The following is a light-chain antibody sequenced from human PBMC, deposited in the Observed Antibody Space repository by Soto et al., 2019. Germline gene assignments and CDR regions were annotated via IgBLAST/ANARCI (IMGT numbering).Light chain of an antibody. J-gene: IGKJ5*01. CDR3: QQSYSTPIT. Sequence: DIQITQSPSTLSASVGDRVTITCRATQSLNIWLAWYQQKPGKAPKLLIYAASSLQSGVPSRFSGSGSGTDFTLTISSLQPEDFATYYCQQSYSTPITFGQGTRLEIK. V-gene: IGKV1-39*01. CDR2: AAS. CDR1: QSLNIW.